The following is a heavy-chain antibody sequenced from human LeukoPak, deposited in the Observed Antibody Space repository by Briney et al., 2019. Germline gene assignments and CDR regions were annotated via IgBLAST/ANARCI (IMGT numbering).Heavy chain of an antibody. D-gene: IGHD2-2*01. V-gene: IGHV1-8*03. Sequence: GASVKVSCKASGYTFTSYDINWVRQATGQGLEWMGWMNPNSGNTGYAQKFQGRVTITRNTSISTAYMELSSLRSEDTAVYYCASTYRYCSSTSCWAFDIWGQGTMVTVSS. CDR1: GYTFTSYD. J-gene: IGHJ3*02. CDR3: ASTYRYCSSTSCWAFDI. CDR2: MNPNSGNT.